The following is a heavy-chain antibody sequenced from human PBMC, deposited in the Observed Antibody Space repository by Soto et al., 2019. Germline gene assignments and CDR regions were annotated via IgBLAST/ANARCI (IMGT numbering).Heavy chain of an antibody. CDR1: GFTFSSYA. D-gene: IGHD1-26*01. CDR3: ARDRLSGSYYYYYYGMDD. CDR2: ISYDGSNK. V-gene: IGHV3-30*04. Sequence: GGSLRLSCAASGFTFSSYAMHWVRQAPGKGLEWVAVISYDGSNKYYADSVKGRFTISRDNSKNTLYLQMNSLRAEDTAVYYCARDRLSGSYYYYYYGMDDWGQGTTGTVSS. J-gene: IGHJ6*02.